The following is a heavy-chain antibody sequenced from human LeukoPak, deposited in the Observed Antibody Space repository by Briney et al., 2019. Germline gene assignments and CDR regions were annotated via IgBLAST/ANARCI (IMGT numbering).Heavy chain of an antibody. D-gene: IGHD3-3*01. J-gene: IGHJ4*02. CDR1: GFTFSSYA. V-gene: IGHV3-23*01. Sequence: GGSLRLSCAASGFTFSSYAMSWVRQTPGKGLEWVSAISGSGGSTYYADSVKGRFTISRDNSKNTLYLQMNSLRAEDTAVYYCAKEASSYALWSGYYRYWGQGTLVTVSS. CDR2: ISGSGGST. CDR3: AKEASSYALWSGYYRY.